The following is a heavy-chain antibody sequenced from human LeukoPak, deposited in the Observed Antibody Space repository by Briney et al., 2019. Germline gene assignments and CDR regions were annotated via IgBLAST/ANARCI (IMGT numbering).Heavy chain of an antibody. Sequence: GGSLRLSCAASGFTFSSYAMHWVRQAPGKGLEYVSAISSNGGSTYYANSVKGRFTISRDNSKNTLYLQMGSLRAEDTAVYYCARDLIVGTTIRYYFDYWGQGTLVTVSS. V-gene: IGHV3-64*01. CDR1: GFTFSSYA. D-gene: IGHD1-26*01. J-gene: IGHJ4*02. CDR3: ARDLIVGTTIRYYFDY. CDR2: ISSNGGST.